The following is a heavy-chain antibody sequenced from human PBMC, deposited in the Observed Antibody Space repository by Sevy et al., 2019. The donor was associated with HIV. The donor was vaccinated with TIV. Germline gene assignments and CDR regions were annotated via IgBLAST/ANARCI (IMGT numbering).Heavy chain of an antibody. CDR3: ARPESTTVTYGMDV. Sequence: SETLSLTCTVSGGSVCSSSYYWGWIRQPPGKGLEWIGSIYYTGSTNHNPSLKSRVTISVDRSKNQFSLKLSSVTAADTAIYYCARPESTTVTYGMDVWGQGTTVTVSS. J-gene: IGHJ6*02. D-gene: IGHD1-1*01. CDR1: GGSVCSSSYY. CDR2: IYYTGST. V-gene: IGHV4-39*01.